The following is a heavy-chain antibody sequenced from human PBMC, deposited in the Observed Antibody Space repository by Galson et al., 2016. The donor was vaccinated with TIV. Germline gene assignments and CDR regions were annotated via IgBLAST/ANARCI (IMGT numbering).Heavy chain of an antibody. D-gene: IGHD6-19*01. J-gene: IGHJ4*02. CDR3: ATLSSGWPNYFDN. Sequence: QSGAEVKKPGESLKISCRGSGSRFSDYWIGWVRQTPEEGLEWMGVIYPGASDTKYSPSFQGQVTISADKSINTAYLQWNRLKASDTAIYFCATLSSGWPNYFDNWGQGTQVIVSS. CDR1: GSRFSDYW. CDR2: IYPGASDT. V-gene: IGHV5-51*01.